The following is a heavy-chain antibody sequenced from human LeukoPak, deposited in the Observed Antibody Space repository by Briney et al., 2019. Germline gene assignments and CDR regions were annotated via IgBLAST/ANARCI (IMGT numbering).Heavy chain of an antibody. J-gene: IGHJ4*02. V-gene: IGHV3-66*01. CDR2: SYSGGST. CDR1: GFTVSSNY. Sequence: GGSLRLSCAASGFTVSSNYMSWVRQAPGKGLEWVSVSYSGGSTYYADSVKGRFTISRDNSKNTLYLQMNSLRAEDTAVYYCAREEARRGVDYWGQGTLVTVSS. CDR3: AREEARRGVDY.